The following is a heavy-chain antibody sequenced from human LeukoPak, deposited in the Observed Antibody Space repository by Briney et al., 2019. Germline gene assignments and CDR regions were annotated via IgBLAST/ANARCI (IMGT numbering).Heavy chain of an antibody. CDR2: IAITGNT. CDR1: GFIFSSYD. D-gene: IGHD1-26*01. CDR3: ARGLTGGLDS. V-gene: IGHV3-13*04. J-gene: IGHJ5*01. Sequence: GGSLRLSCAASGFIFSSYDMHWVRHATGKGLEWVSSIAITGNTYYSGSVKGRFTISRENAKNSLYLQMNSLRAGDTAVYYCARGLTGGLDSWGQGTLVTVSS.